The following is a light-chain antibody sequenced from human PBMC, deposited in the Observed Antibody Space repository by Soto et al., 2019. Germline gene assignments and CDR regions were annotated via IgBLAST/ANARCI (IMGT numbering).Light chain of an antibody. Sequence: DIQMTQSPSTLSASVGDRVTITCRASQSIGSWLAWYQQKPGKAPKVLIYRASTLESGVPSRFSGSGSGTEFTLTISSLQPDDVASYYCQQYNSYPITFGQGTRLEIK. CDR1: QSIGSW. CDR3: QQYNSYPIT. CDR2: RAS. V-gene: IGKV1-5*03. J-gene: IGKJ5*01.